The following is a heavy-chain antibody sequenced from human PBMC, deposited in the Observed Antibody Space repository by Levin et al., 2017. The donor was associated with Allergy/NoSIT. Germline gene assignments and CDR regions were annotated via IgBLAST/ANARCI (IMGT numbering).Heavy chain of an antibody. V-gene: IGHV4-39*01. Sequence: PSETLSLTCTVSGGSISSSSYYWGWIRQPPGKGLEWIGSIYYSGSTYYNPSLKSRVTISVDTSKNQFSLKLSSVTAADTAVYYCARRKRPYYYDSSDPKSYAFDIWGQGTMVTVSS. J-gene: IGHJ3*02. CDR1: GGSISSSSYY. D-gene: IGHD3-22*01. CDR2: IYYSGST. CDR3: ARRKRPYYYDSSDPKSYAFDI.